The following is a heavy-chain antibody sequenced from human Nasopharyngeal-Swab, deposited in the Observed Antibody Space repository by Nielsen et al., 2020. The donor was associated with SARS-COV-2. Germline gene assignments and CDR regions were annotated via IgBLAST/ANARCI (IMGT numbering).Heavy chain of an antibody. CDR3: AKSGYSYGYSGMPALDY. D-gene: IGHD5-18*01. J-gene: IGHJ4*02. Sequence: GESLKLSCAASGFTFRSYALSWVRQAPGKGLEWVSAISGSGGSTYYADSVKGRFTISRDNSKNTLYLQMNSLRAEDTAVYYCAKSGYSYGYSGMPALDYWGQGTLVTVSS. V-gene: IGHV3-23*01. CDR1: GFTFRSYA. CDR2: ISGSGGST.